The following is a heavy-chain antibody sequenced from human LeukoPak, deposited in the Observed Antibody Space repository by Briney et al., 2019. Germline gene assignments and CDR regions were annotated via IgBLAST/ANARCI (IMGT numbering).Heavy chain of an antibody. Sequence: GGSLRLSCAASGFTFDDYGMSWVRQAPGKGLEWVSSISRSSSYIYYADSVKGRFTISRDNAKNSLYLQMNTLSPDDTAVYYCAKLYGSGTYNNYFHYWGQGTLVTVSS. CDR1: GFTFDDYG. J-gene: IGHJ4*02. D-gene: IGHD3-10*01. V-gene: IGHV3-21*04. CDR3: AKLYGSGTYNNYFHY. CDR2: ISRSSSYI.